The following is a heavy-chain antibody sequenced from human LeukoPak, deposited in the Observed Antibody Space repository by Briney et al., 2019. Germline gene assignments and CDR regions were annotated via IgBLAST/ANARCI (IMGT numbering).Heavy chain of an antibody. CDR1: GFAVSSNY. CDR2: IYSGGST. D-gene: IGHD6-19*01. J-gene: IGHJ4*02. CDR3: ARESYNSGIDY. Sequence: GGSLRLSCAASGFAVSSNYMSWVRQAPGKGLEWVSVIYSGGSTYYADSVKGRFTISRDNSKNTLYLQMNGLRAEDTAVYYCARESYNSGIDYWGQGTLVTVSS. V-gene: IGHV3-53*01.